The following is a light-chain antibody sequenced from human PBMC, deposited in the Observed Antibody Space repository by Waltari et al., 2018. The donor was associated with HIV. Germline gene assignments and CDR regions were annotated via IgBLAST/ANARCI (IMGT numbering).Light chain of an antibody. CDR3: QSYDSSLSGWV. CDR2: GNN. Sequence: HSVLTQPASVSGSPGQRVTISCTGSSSNIGAGYDVHWYQQLPGTAPKLLIYGNNNRPSGVPDRFSGSKSGTSASLAITGLQAEDEADYYCQSYDSSLSGWVFGGGTKLTVL. V-gene: IGLV1-40*01. J-gene: IGLJ3*02. CDR1: SSNIGAGYD.